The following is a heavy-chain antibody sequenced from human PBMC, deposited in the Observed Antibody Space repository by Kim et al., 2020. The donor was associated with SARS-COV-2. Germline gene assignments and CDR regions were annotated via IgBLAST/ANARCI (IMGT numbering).Heavy chain of an antibody. J-gene: IGHJ4*02. CDR1: GGSISSSSYY. Sequence: SETLSLTCTVSGGSISSSSYYWGWIRQPPGKGLEWIGSIYYSGSTYYNLSLKSRVTISVDTSKNQFSLKLSSVTAADTAVYYCARALRDNYYDSSGPFDCWGQGTLVTVSS. CDR2: IYYSGST. CDR3: ARALRDNYYDSSGPFDC. D-gene: IGHD3-22*01. V-gene: IGHV4-39*01.